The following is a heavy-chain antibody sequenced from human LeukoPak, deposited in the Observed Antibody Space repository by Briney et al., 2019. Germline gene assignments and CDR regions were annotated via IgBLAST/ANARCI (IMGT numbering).Heavy chain of an antibody. Sequence: GGSLRLSCAASVVSFFSVAMSCVREGPARGLEWVSSIRGNGDTFCADSVEGRFTLSSDISRNTVYFQLNNLRVEDTAIYYCARASWVSTTDAVRWGQGTLVTVSS. D-gene: IGHD1-14*01. CDR2: IRGNGDT. CDR3: ARASWVSTTDAVR. V-gene: IGHV3-23*01. J-gene: IGHJ4*02. CDR1: VVSFFSVA.